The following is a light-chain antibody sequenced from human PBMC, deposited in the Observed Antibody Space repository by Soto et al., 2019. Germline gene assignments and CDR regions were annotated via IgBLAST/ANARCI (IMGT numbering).Light chain of an antibody. V-gene: IGLV2-11*01. J-gene: IGLJ2*01. CDR1: SSDVGGHNY. CDR2: DVT. CDR3: SSYAGTYNVI. Sequence: HSALTQPRSVSGSPGQSVTISCTGTSSDVGGHNYVSWYQHHPGKAPKLIIYDVTKRPSGVPDRFSGSKSGNTASLTVSGLQEEDEADYHCSSYAGTYNVIFGGGTKLTVL.